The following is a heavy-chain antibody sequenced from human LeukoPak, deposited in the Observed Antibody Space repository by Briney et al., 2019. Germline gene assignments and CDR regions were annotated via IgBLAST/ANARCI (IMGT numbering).Heavy chain of an antibody. Sequence: GGSLRLSCAASGFSFNKYWMNWVRQAPGTGLEWVATISQDGSQKYLADFVKGRFTISRDNGRNSLYLQMSSLRGDDTAIYYCVRSKVVAEAGKSWFDPWGQGTRVTVTS. CDR1: GFSFNKYW. CDR3: VRSKVVAEAGKSWFDP. D-gene: IGHD6-19*01. V-gene: IGHV3-7*01. CDR2: ISQDGSQK. J-gene: IGHJ5*01.